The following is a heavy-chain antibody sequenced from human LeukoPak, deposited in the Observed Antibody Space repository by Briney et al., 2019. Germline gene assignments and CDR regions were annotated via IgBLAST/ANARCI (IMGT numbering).Heavy chain of an antibody. CDR3: ATVSGYDYYFDY. D-gene: IGHD5-12*01. J-gene: IGHJ4*02. Sequence: ASVKVSCKASGYTFTGYYMHWVRQAPGRGLEWMGWIKPNSGGTNYAQKSQGRVTMTRDTSISTVYMELSRLRSDDTAVYYCATVSGYDYYFDYWGQGTLVTVSS. CDR1: GYTFTGYY. V-gene: IGHV1-2*02. CDR2: IKPNSGGT.